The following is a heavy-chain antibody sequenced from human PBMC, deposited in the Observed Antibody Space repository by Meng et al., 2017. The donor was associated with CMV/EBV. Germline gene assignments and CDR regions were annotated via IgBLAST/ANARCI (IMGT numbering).Heavy chain of an antibody. CDR1: GFTFDDYA. V-gene: IGHV3-9*03. D-gene: IGHD3-22*01. Sequence: SLKIYCAASGFTFDDYAMHWVRQAPGKGLEWVSGISWNSCSIGYADSVKGRFTISRDNAKNSLYLQMNSLRTEEMALYYCARGGSLHYYDSSGSDVFDIWGQGTMVTVSS. J-gene: IGHJ3*02. CDR3: ARGGSLHYYDSSGSDVFDI. CDR2: ISWNSCSI.